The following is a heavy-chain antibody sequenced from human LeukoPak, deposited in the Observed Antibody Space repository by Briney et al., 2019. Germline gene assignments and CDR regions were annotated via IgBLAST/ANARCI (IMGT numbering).Heavy chain of an antibody. CDR1: GGSISSSNW. Sequence: PSETLSLTCAVSGGSISSSNWWSWVRQPPGKGLEWIGEIYHSGSTNYNPSLKSRVTISVDKSKNQFSLKLSSVTAADTAVYYCARAIQLWSDVFDYWGQGTLVTVSS. V-gene: IGHV4-4*02. CDR2: IYHSGST. D-gene: IGHD5-18*01. J-gene: IGHJ4*02. CDR3: ARAIQLWSDVFDY.